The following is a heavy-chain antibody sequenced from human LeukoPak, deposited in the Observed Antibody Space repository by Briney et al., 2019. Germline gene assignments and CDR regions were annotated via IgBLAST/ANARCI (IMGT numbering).Heavy chain of an antibody. CDR3: AGSGSYYKPLDY. CDR1: GGSISSGSYY. V-gene: IGHV4-61*02. Sequence: SQTLSLTCTVSGGSISSGSYYWSWIRQPAGKGLEWIGRIYTSGSTNYNPSLKSRVTISVDTSKNQFSLKLSSVTAADTAVYYCAGSGSYYKPLDYWGQGTLVTVSS. CDR2: IYTSGST. J-gene: IGHJ4*02. D-gene: IGHD3-10*01.